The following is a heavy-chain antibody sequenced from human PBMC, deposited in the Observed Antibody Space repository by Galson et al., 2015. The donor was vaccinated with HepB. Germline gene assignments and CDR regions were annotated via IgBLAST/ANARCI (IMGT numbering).Heavy chain of an antibody. D-gene: IGHD3-10*01. CDR2: ISSSGSTI. J-gene: IGHJ6*02. CDR3: ARDHLWFGELRYGMDV. V-gene: IGHV3-11*01. Sequence: SLRLSCAASGFTFSDYYMSWIRQAPGKGLEWVSYISSSGSTIYYADSVKGRFTISRDNAKNSLYLQMNSLRAEDTAVYYCARDHLWFGELRYGMDVWGQGTTVTVSS. CDR1: GFTFSDYY.